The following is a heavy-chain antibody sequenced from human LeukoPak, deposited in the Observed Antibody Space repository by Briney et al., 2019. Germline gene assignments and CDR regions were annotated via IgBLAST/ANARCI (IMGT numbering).Heavy chain of an antibody. J-gene: IGHJ4*02. CDR2: IKQDGSQK. CDR1: GFTFSSYW. V-gene: IGHV3-7*01. D-gene: IGHD2-8*02. Sequence: GGSLRLSCAASGFTFSSYWMSWVRQAPGKGLEWVANIKQDGSQKYYVDSVKGRFSISRDNAKNSLYLQMNSLRAEDTAVYYCATRYCSVGVCYLNYWGQGTQVTVSS. CDR3: ATRYCSVGVCYLNY.